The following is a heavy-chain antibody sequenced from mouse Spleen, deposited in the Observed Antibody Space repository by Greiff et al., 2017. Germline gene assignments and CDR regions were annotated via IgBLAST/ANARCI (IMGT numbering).Heavy chain of an antibody. V-gene: IGHV5-16*01. J-gene: IGHJ2*01. CDR1: GFTFSDYY. CDR3: AREDYRSFDY. CDR2: INYDGSST. Sequence: EVKLMESEGGLVQPGSSMKLSCTASGFTFSDYYMAWVRQVPEKGLEWVANINYDGSSTYYLDSLKSRFIISRDNAKNILYLQMSSLKSEDTATYYCAREDYRSFDYWGQGTTLTVSS. D-gene: IGHD2-14*01.